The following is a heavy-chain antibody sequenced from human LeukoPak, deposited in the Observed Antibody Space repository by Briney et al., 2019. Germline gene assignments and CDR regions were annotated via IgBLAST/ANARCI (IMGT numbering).Heavy chain of an antibody. CDR2: ISHDGNNK. D-gene: IGHD3-3*01. CDR1: GFTFSSYG. J-gene: IGHJ3*02. CDR3: ARAREWVYDAFDI. V-gene: IGHV3-30*03. Sequence: GGSLRLSCAASGFTFSSYGMHWVRQAPGKGLEGVAIISHDGNNKYYADSVKGRFTISRDNSKNTLYLQMNSLRAEDTAVYYCARAREWVYDAFDIWGQGTMVTVSS.